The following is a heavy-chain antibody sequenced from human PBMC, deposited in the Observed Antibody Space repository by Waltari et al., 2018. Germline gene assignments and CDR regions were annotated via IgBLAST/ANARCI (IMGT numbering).Heavy chain of an antibody. CDR3: ARGTFGVVIIPYYYYHMDV. D-gene: IGHD3-3*01. Sequence: QVQLQQWGAGLLKPSETLSLTCAVYGGPFSGNYWTWTRQSPGKGLEWIGEINDSGRTKYKPSLKSRVTISIDTSKNQFSLRLSSVTAADRAVYYCARGTFGVVIIPYYYYHMDVWGKGTSVTVSS. CDR1: GGPFSGNY. CDR2: INDSGRT. J-gene: IGHJ6*03. V-gene: IGHV4-34*02.